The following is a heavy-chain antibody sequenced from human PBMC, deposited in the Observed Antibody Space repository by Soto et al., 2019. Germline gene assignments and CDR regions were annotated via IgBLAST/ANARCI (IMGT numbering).Heavy chain of an antibody. J-gene: IGHJ4*02. CDR1: GYAFTTYG. Sequence: QVHLVQSGAEVKKPGASVKVSCKGSGYAFTTYGITWVRQAPGQGLEGMGWISAHNGNTNYAHKLQGRVTVTRETPTSTAYMELRSLRSDDTAVYSCARGRYGDYWGQGARVTVSS. V-gene: IGHV1-18*01. CDR2: ISAHNGNT. CDR3: ARGRYGDY. D-gene: IGHD1-1*01.